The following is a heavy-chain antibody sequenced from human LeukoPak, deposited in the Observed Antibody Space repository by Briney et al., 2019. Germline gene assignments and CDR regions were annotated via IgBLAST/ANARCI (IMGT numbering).Heavy chain of an antibody. Sequence: ASVKVSCKASGYTFTGYYIHWVRQAPGQGLEWMGWINPNSGNTGYAQKFQGRVTITRNTSISTAYMELSSLRSEDTAVYYCARRYSSSWYGRTIRYNWFDPWGQGTLVTVSS. CDR2: INPNSGNT. J-gene: IGHJ5*02. CDR3: ARRYSSSWYGRTIRYNWFDP. V-gene: IGHV1-8*03. CDR1: GYTFTGYY. D-gene: IGHD6-13*01.